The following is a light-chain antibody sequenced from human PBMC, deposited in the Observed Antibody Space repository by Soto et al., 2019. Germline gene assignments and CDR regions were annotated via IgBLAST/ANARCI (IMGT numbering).Light chain of an antibody. V-gene: IGLV2-14*01. CDR3: SSYSSSNTRVV. J-gene: IGLJ2*01. CDR2: DVG. CDR1: SSDVGTYNY. Sequence: QSALTQPASVSGSPGQSIAISCTGTSSDVGTYNYVSWYQQHPRKAPKVMIYDVGNRPSGVSNRFSGSKSGNTASLTISGLQAEDEADYYCSSYSSSNTRVVFGGGTKLTVL.